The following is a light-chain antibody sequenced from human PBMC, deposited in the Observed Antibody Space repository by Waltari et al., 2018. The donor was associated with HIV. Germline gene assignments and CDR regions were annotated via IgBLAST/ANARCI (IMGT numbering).Light chain of an antibody. V-gene: IGLV1-47*01. CDR1: SSNIGSNY. Sequence: QSVLTQPPSASGTPGQRVTISCSGSSSNIGSNYVYWYQQLPGTAPKLLIYRNNQRPSGVPDLFSGPKSGTSASLAISGLRSEDEADYYCAAWDDSLSGLVFGGGTKLTVL. J-gene: IGLJ2*01. CDR3: AAWDDSLSGLV. CDR2: RNN.